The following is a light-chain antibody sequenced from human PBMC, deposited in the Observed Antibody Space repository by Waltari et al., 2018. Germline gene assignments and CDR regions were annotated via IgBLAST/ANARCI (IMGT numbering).Light chain of an antibody. CDR3: YSAADNAVGV. Sequence: SYDLTQPSSVSVSPGQTARITCSGDILAKKYGRWFQQKPGQAPVQVIYKDKERPSGIPERLSGSSSGTTVTLTISGAHVDDEADYYCYSAADNAVGVFGGGTKLTV. J-gene: IGLJ3*02. CDR2: KDK. V-gene: IGLV3-27*01. CDR1: ILAKKY.